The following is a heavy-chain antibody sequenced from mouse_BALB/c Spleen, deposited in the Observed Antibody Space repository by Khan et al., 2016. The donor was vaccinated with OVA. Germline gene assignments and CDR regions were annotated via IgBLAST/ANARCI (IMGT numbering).Heavy chain of an antibody. D-gene: IGHD4-1*01. CDR1: GFTFSSYG. Sequence: EVELVESGGDLVKPGGSLKLSCAASGFTFSSYGMSWVRQTPDKRLEWVATISSDGSYTYYPDSVKGRFTISRDNVKNTLYLQMSSLKSEDTAMYYCASHLTGSFAYWGQGTLFTVSA. CDR2: ISSDGSYT. J-gene: IGHJ3*01. CDR3: ASHLTGSFAY. V-gene: IGHV5-6*01.